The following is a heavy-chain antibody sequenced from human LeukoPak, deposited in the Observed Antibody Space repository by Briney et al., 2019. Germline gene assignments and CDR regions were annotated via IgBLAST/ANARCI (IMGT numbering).Heavy chain of an antibody. Sequence: GGSLRLSCIGTGFTFRNYWMSWVRQAPGKGLVWVANMKYDGSERNYVDSVRGRFTISRDNVQNSLSLQMNSLRAEDTAVYYCARGQEGHFHYAMDVWGQGTTVTVSS. CDR1: GFTFRNYW. J-gene: IGHJ6*02. V-gene: IGHV3-7*01. CDR2: MKYDGSER. CDR3: ARGQEGHFHYAMDV.